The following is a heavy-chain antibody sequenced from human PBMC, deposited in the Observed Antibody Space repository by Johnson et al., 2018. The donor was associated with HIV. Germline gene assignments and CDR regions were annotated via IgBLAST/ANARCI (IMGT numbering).Heavy chain of an antibody. V-gene: IGHV3-30*18. Sequence: VQLVESGGGVVQPGRSLRLSCAASGFTFSSYGMHWVRQAPGKGLEWVAVISYYGSNKYYADSVKGRFTISRDNSKNTLYLQMNSLRAEDTAVYYCAKGGSPDAFDIWGQGTMVTVSS. J-gene: IGHJ3*02. CDR2: ISYYGSNK. CDR3: AKGGSPDAFDI. CDR1: GFTFSSYG. D-gene: IGHD3-16*01.